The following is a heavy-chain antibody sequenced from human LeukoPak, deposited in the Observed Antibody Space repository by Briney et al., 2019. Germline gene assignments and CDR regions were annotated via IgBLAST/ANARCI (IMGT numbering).Heavy chain of an antibody. J-gene: IGHJ3*02. D-gene: IGHD6-19*01. Sequence: GRSLRLSCAASRFTFSSYAMHWVRQAPGKGLEWVAVISYDGSNKYYADSVKGRFTIYGDNSKNTLYLQMNSLRAEDTAVYYCYHSSGWSRVDAFDIWGQGTMVTVSS. CDR2: ISYDGSNK. CDR1: RFTFSSYA. CDR3: YHSSGWSRVDAFDI. V-gene: IGHV3-30-3*01.